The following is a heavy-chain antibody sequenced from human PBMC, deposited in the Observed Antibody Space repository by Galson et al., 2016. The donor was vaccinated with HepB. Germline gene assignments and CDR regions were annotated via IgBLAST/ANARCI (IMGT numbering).Heavy chain of an antibody. CDR3: AKDANGGGRFLEWLLALYGMDV. CDR2: ISYDGSNE. D-gene: IGHD3-3*01. J-gene: IGHJ6*02. Sequence: SLRLSCAASGFTFSSYGMHWVRQAPGKGLEWVAVISYDGSNEYYVDSVKGRFTISRDNSKNTLYLQMNSLRAEDTAVYYCAKDANGGGRFLEWLLALYGMDVWGQGTTVTVSS. V-gene: IGHV3-30*18. CDR1: GFTFSSYG.